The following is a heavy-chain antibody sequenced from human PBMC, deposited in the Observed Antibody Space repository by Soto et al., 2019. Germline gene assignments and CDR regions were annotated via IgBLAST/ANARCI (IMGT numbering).Heavy chain of an antibody. V-gene: IGHV6-1*01. CDR2: TYYRSKWYN. J-gene: IGHJ4*02. Sequence: KQSQTLSLTCAISGDSVSSNSAAWNWIRQSPSRGLEWLGRTYYRSKWYNDYAVSVKSRITINPDTSKNQFSLQLNSVTPEDTAVYYCARSLGYSSSWYGGPPNYFDYWGQGTLVTVSS. CDR1: GDSVSSNSAA. CDR3: ARSLGYSSSWYGGPPNYFDY. D-gene: IGHD6-13*01.